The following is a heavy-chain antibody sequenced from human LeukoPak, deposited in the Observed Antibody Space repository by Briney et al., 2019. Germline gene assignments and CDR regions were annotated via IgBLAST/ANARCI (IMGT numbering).Heavy chain of an antibody. CDR1: GYTFTSYA. D-gene: IGHD4-17*01. CDR2: INPNSGGT. V-gene: IGHV1-2*06. Sequence: ASVKVSCKASGYTFTSYAMHWVRQAPGQGLEWMGRINPNSGGTNYAQKFQGRVTMTRDTSISTAYMELSRLRSDDTAVYYCARSRAIFYGDYDYYYYGMDVWGQGTTVTVSS. J-gene: IGHJ6*02. CDR3: ARSRAIFYGDYDYYYYGMDV.